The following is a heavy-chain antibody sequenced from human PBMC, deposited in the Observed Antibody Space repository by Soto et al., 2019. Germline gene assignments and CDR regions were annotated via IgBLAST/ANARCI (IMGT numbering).Heavy chain of an antibody. CDR1: GFTFSGSA. CDR2: IRSKANSYAT. Sequence: PGGSLRLSCAASGFTFSGSAMHWVRQASGKGLEWVGRIRSKANSYATAYAASVKGRFTISRDDSKNTAYLQMNSLKTEDTAVYYCARVHSQWLAGLNWFDPWGQGTLVTVSS. D-gene: IGHD6-19*01. V-gene: IGHV3-73*01. J-gene: IGHJ5*02. CDR3: ARVHSQWLAGLNWFDP.